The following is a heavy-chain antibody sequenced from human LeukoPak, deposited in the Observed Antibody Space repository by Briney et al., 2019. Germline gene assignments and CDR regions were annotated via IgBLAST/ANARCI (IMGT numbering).Heavy chain of an antibody. J-gene: IGHJ4*02. Sequence: GGSLRLSCAASGFTFGSYAMNWVRQGPEKGLEWVSAISGSGGNTYYVDSVKGRFTISRDNSKNPLYLQMNFLRAEDTAVYYCAKGPAAQPDYWGQGTLVTVSS. CDR3: AKGPAAQPDY. D-gene: IGHD6-13*01. CDR2: ISGSGGNT. V-gene: IGHV3-23*01. CDR1: GFTFGSYA.